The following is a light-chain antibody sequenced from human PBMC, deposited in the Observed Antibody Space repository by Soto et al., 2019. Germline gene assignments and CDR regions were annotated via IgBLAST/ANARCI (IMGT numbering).Light chain of an antibody. Sequence: LTQPASVSGSPGQSITISCTGTSSNVGTYNLVSWYQQHSGKAPKLMIYEGSKRPSGVSNRFSGSKSGTTASLTISGLQAADEADYYCCSYAGSSAYVFGTGTKVTVL. V-gene: IGLV2-23*01. CDR3: CSYAGSSAYV. CDR1: SSNVGTYNL. CDR2: EGS. J-gene: IGLJ1*01.